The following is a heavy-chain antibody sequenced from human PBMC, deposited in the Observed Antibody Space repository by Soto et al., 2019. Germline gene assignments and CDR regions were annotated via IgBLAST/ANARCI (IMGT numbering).Heavy chain of an antibody. CDR3: ARTRQHCSATTCYEFYFDY. D-gene: IGHD2-2*01. CDR1: GGSITNTNW. V-gene: IGHV4-4*02. Sequence: QVQLQESGPGLVRPSGTLSLTCTVSGGSITNTNWWSWVRQPPGKGLEWLGAIFHAGSTNYNPSLKSRITTSAAKSENRFSLNLTSVTAADTAVYYCARTRQHCSATTCYEFYFDYWGQGTLVTVSS. J-gene: IGHJ4*02. CDR2: IFHAGST.